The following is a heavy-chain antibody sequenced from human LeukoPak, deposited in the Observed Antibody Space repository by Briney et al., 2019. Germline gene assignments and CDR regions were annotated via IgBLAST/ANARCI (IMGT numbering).Heavy chain of an antibody. V-gene: IGHV1-2*02. Sequence: ASVKVSCKASGYTFTGYYMHWVRQAPGQGLEWMGWINPNSGGTNYAQKFQGRVTMTRDTSISTAYMELSRLRSDDTAVYYCARASPLYSSRVPYAFDIWGQGTMVTVSS. CDR3: ARASPLYSSRVPYAFDI. J-gene: IGHJ3*02. CDR2: INPNSGGT. D-gene: IGHD6-13*01. CDR1: GYTFTGYY.